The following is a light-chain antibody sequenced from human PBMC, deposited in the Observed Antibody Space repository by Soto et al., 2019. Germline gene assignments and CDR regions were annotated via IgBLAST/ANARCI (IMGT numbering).Light chain of an antibody. CDR3: SAYTARSTLV. Sequence: QSVLTQPASVSGSAGQSITISCSGTMRDVGAYNLVSWYQQHPGTAPKLIIYEVRNRPSGISSRFSGSRSDNTASLTISGLQSEDEGDYCCSAYTARSTLVFGGGTKVTVL. V-gene: IGLV2-14*01. J-gene: IGLJ3*02. CDR2: EVR. CDR1: MRDVGAYNL.